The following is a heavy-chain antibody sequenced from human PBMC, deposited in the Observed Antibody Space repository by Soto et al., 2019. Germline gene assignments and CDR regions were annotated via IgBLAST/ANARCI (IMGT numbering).Heavy chain of an antibody. V-gene: IGHV3-23*01. J-gene: IGHJ5*02. CDR3: AKEPDVVCGSYTLFDP. CDR1: GFTFSSYA. D-gene: IGHD1-26*01. Sequence: GGSLRLSCAASGFTFSSYAMSWVRQVPGEGLEWVSGISGSGGRTYYADSVKGRFTISREPSKNTLYLQMHSLRVEDTAIYYCAKEPDVVCGSYTLFDPWGQGTLVTVSS. CDR2: ISGSGGRT.